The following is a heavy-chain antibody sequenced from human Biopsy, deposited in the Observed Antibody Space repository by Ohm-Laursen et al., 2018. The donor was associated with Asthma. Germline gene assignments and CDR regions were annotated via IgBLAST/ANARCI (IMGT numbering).Heavy chain of an antibody. CDR3: ARTYYDFLTGQVNDAFAI. CDR1: GYTFISYA. J-gene: IGHJ3*02. V-gene: IGHV1-3*01. CDR2: INAGNGNT. D-gene: IGHD3-9*01. Sequence: GASVKVSCKASGYTFISYAIHWVRQAPGQRLEWMGWINAGNGNTKYSQKFQGRVTITRDTSASTAYMELSSLRSEGTAVYYCARTYYDFLTGQVNDAFAIRGQGTMVTVSS.